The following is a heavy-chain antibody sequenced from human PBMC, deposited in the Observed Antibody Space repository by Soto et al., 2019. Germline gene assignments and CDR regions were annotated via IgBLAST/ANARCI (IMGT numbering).Heavy chain of an antibody. CDR3: ARGHDGGYGA. CDR2: IYSGGST. CDR1: GFTVSSNY. J-gene: IGHJ5*02. Sequence: GGSLRLSCAASGFTVSSNYMSWVRQAPGKGLEWVSVIYSGGSTNYPASVKGRFTISRHNSKNTLYLQMNSLRAAGTDVYYCARGHDGGYGAWGQGTLVTVSS. D-gene: IGHD5-12*01. V-gene: IGHV3-53*04.